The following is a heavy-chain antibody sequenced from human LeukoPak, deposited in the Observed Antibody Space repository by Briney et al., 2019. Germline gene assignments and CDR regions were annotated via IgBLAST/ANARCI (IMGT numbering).Heavy chain of an antibody. CDR1: GFTFSSYG. D-gene: IGHD3-22*01. J-gene: IGHJ3*02. CDR3: AGDSCGLGAFDI. Sequence: AGSLRLSSAASGFTFSSYGMHWVRQAPGKGLEWVAFIRYDGSNKYYADSVKGRFTISRDNSKNTLYPQMNSLRAEDTAVYYCAGDSCGLGAFDIWGQGTMVTVSS. V-gene: IGHV3-30*02. CDR2: IRYDGSNK.